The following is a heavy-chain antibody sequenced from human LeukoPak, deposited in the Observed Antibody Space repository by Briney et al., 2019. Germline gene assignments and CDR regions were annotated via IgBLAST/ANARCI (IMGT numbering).Heavy chain of an antibody. D-gene: IGHD2-15*01. V-gene: IGHV3-20*01. Sequence: GGSLRLSCAASGFTFDDYGMSWVRQAPGKGLEWVSGINWNGGSTVYADSVKGRFTISRDNAKNSLYLQMNSLRAEDTALYHCARAKGGLYCSGGSCYSRIWDLSDYWGQGTLVTVSS. J-gene: IGHJ4*02. CDR1: GFTFDDYG. CDR3: ARAKGGLYCSGGSCYSRIWDLSDY. CDR2: INWNGGST.